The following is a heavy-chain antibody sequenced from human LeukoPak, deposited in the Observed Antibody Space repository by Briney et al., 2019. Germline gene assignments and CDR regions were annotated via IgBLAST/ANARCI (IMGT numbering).Heavy chain of an antibody. CDR1: GFTLSRYW. CDR3: ARDNSVKLLYDFWSGYYTPNYYFAY. Sequence: GGSLRLSCAASGFTLSRYWMSWVRQAPGKGVEGVANIKQDGSEKYYVDCVKGRYTISRDNAKNSLYLQMNSLRAEDTAVYYCARDNSVKLLYDFWSGYYTPNYYFAYWGQATLVTVSS. D-gene: IGHD3-3*01. J-gene: IGHJ4*02. V-gene: IGHV3-7*01. CDR2: IKQDGSEK.